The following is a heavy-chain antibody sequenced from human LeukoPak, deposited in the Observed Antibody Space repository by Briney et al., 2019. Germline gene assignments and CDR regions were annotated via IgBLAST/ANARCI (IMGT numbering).Heavy chain of an antibody. V-gene: IGHV3-23*01. J-gene: IGHJ4*01. CDR1: GFTFSSYA. CDR3: STDPRLLIY. D-gene: IGHD2-8*01. Sequence: GGSLRLSCAASGFTFSSYAMSWVRQAPGKGLEWVSSISGSDGTTYYADSVKGRFTISRDNSKYTLSLQMNSLRPDDTALYYCSTDPRLLIYWGHGTLVTVSS. CDR2: ISGSDGTT.